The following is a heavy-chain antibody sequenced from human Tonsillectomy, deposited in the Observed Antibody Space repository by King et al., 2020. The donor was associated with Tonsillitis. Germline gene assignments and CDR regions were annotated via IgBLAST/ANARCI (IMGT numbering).Heavy chain of an antibody. J-gene: IGHJ4*02. CDR2: IDQDGSEK. Sequence: QLVQSGGGLVQPGGSLRLSCAVSGFTFSNYWMSWVRQAPGKGLEWVANIDQDGSEKFYVDSVKGRFTISRDKAKNSLYLQMNSLRAEDTAVYFCTTFWSGYFDYWGQGTLVTVSS. D-gene: IGHD3-3*01. V-gene: IGHV3-7*01. CDR3: TTFWSGYFDY. CDR1: GFTFSNYW.